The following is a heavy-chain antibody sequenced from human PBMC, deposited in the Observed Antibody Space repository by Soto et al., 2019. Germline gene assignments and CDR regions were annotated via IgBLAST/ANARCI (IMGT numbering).Heavy chain of an antibody. CDR2: ISAYNGNT. J-gene: IGHJ6*03. Sequence: QVPLVQSGAEVKKPGASVKVSCKASGYTFTSYGISWVRQAPGQGLEWMGWISAYNGNTNYAQKLQGRVTMTTDTSTSTAYMELRSLRSDDTAAYYCARGYFDFWSGYLEYYYYYYMDVWGKGTTVTVSS. V-gene: IGHV1-18*01. CDR1: GYTFTSYG. CDR3: ARGYFDFWSGYLEYYYYYYMDV. D-gene: IGHD3-3*01.